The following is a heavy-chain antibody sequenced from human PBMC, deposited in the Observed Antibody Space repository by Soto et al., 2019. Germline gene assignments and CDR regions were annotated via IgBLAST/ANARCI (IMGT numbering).Heavy chain of an antibody. CDR3: ARDRSYSLDV. J-gene: IGHJ6*02. Sequence: GGSLRLSCAASGFTFSSYGMHWVRQAPGKGLEWVAVISYDGSNKYYADSVKGRFTISRDNAKNTVYLQMNSLRAEDTAVYYCARDRSYSLDVWGQGTTVTVSS. CDR2: ISYDGSNK. CDR1: GFTFSSYG. V-gene: IGHV3-30*03.